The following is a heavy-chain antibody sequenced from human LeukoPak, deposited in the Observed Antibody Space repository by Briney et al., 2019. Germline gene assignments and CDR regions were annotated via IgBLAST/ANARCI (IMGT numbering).Heavy chain of an antibody. Sequence: EASVTVSCKASGYTFTSYGISWVRQAPGQGLEWMGWISAYNGNTNYAQKLQGRVTMTTDTSTSTAYMELRSLRSDDTAMYYCARDITGDYGGGYGMDVWGQGTTVTVSS. V-gene: IGHV1-18*01. CDR1: GYTFTSYG. D-gene: IGHD4-23*01. CDR2: ISAYNGNT. CDR3: ARDITGDYGGGYGMDV. J-gene: IGHJ6*02.